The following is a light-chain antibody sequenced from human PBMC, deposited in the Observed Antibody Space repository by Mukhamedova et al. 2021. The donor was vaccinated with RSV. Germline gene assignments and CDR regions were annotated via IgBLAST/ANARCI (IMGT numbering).Light chain of an antibody. CDR3: QQYGGSPLWT. Sequence: YQQKPGQAPRLLIYGASRRATGIPDRFSVSGSETDSTLTNSRLEPEDFAIYYCQQYGGSPLWTFGQGTRVEIK. CDR2: GAS. J-gene: IGKJ1*01. V-gene: IGKV3-20*01.